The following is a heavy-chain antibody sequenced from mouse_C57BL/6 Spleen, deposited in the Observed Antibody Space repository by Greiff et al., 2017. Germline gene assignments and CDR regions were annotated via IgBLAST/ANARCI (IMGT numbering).Heavy chain of an antibody. CDR2: ISHGGSYT. CDR1: GFTFTSYA. V-gene: IGHV5-4*01. Sequence: EVQLLQSGAGFVKPGASLKLSCAASGFTFTSYAMSWVRQTPEKGLEWVATISHGGSYTYYTDNVKGRFTISKDKATNNRYLQMGQLTSEDTAVYYCAGENYGSSYAFACWGQGTLVTVAA. CDR3: AGENYGSSYAFAC. D-gene: IGHD1-1*01. J-gene: IGHJ3*01.